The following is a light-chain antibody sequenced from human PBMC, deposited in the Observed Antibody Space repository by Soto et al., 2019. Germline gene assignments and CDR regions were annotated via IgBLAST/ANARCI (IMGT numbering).Light chain of an antibody. CDR2: DAD. J-gene: IGKJ3*01. CDR3: QHYDNPIFT. V-gene: IGKV1-33*01. Sequence: DIQMTQSPSSLSASIGDRVTITCQASQDISINLNWYQHKPGKGPQVLIYDADNLETGVPARFIGNGSGTDFSFTINGLQPEDISTYYCQHYDNPIFTFGPGTKVHI. CDR1: QDISIN.